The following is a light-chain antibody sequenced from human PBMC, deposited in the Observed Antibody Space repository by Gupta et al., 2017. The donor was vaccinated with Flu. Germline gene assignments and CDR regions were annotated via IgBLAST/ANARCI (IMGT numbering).Light chain of an antibody. J-gene: IGKJ1*01. Sequence: DIQMTQSPSTLSASVGDRVTITCRASQSISSLLAWYQQKPGKAPKLLIYKASNLESGVPSRFSGSGSGTEFTLTISSLQPDDFATYYCQQYNSYSWTFGQGTKVEIK. CDR3: QQYNSYSWT. CDR1: QSISSL. CDR2: KAS. V-gene: IGKV1-5*03.